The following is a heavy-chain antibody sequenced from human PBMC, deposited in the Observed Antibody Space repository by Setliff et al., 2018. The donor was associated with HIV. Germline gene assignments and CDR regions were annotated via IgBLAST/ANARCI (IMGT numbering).Heavy chain of an antibody. CDR1: GYTFTSHG. CDR3: ARGEAVAGRGAPPSFDY. J-gene: IGHJ4*02. Sequence: ASVKVSCKASGYTFTSHGISWVRQAPGQGLEWMGWISAYNGNTAQAQEFQGRLSMTTDTSTGTAYMELRSLRSDDTAVYYCARGEAVAGRGAPPSFDYWGQGTLVTVSS. D-gene: IGHD6-19*01. V-gene: IGHV1-18*01. CDR2: ISAYNGNT.